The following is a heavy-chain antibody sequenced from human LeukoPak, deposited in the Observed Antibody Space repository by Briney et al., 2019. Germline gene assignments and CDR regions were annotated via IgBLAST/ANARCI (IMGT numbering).Heavy chain of an antibody. V-gene: IGHV3-23*01. CDR3: ATTQGYYDA. CDR1: GFTFSNDA. Sequence: TGGSLRLSCVASGFTFSNDAMSWVRQAPGKGLELVLGIYGSDEKTVYGDAVKGRFTISIDNSKNTLYLQMNSLRADDTAVYYCATTQGYYDAWGQGALVTVSS. J-gene: IGHJ5*02. D-gene: IGHD2-15*01. CDR2: IYGSDEKT.